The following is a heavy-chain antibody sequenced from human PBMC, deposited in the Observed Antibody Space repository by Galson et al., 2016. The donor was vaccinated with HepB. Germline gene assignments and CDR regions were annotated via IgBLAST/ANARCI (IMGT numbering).Heavy chain of an antibody. D-gene: IGHD6-13*01. V-gene: IGHV1-3*01. Sequence: SVKVSCKASGYRFSDYAMHWVRQAPGQSLEWMGWIDAGDVNAEYSEKFQGRVTTSRDTSATTVSMELSSLRTEDTAMYYCARGFRIAADYWGQGTQVTVSS. J-gene: IGHJ4*02. CDR2: IDAGDVNA. CDR1: GYRFSDYA. CDR3: ARGFRIAADY.